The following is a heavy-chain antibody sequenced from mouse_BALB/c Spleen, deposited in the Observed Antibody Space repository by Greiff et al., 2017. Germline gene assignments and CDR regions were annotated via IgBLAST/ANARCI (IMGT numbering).Heavy chain of an antibody. D-gene: IGHD3-3*01. Sequence: VNVVESGPGLVAPSQSLSITCTVSGFSLTSYGVHWVRQPPGKGLEWLGVIWAGGSTNYNSALMSRLSISKDNSKSQVFLKMNSLQTDDTAMYYCARGGRPDWYFDVWGAGTTVTVSS. CDR2: IWAGGST. V-gene: IGHV2-9*02. J-gene: IGHJ1*01. CDR3: ARGGRPDWYFDV. CDR1: GFSLTSYG.